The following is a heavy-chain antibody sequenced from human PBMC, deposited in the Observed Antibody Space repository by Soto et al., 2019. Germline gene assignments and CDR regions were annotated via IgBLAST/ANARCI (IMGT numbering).Heavy chain of an antibody. CDR1: GGSISDGYY. CDR3: ARRDRSGFSYWLDT. V-gene: IGHV4-31*03. Sequence: SETLSLTCTVSGGSISDGYYWTWIRQHPGKGLEWIGSISASGSTSYNPSLKSRLTVSVDKSKNQFSLNLRSVTAADTAVYYCARRDRSGFSYWLDTWGQGTMVTVAS. J-gene: IGHJ5*02. D-gene: IGHD3-22*01. CDR2: ISASGST.